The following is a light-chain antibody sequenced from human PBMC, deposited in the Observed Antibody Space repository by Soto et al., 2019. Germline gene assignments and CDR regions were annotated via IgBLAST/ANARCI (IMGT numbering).Light chain of an antibody. CDR1: QRVSSSY. CDR2: GVF. J-gene: IGKJ1*01. Sequence: ETGLTQSPCTVSWSWGERATLSCRASQRVSSSYLAWYQQKNGQAPRLLIYGVFNRATGIPDRFSGSGSGTDFNLTISRLETEDLAVYYCQQYGTSPWTFGQGTKVDIK. CDR3: QQYGTSPWT. V-gene: IGKV3-20*01.